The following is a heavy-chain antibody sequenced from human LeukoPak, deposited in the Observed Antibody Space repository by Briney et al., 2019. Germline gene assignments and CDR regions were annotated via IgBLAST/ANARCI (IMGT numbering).Heavy chain of an antibody. Sequence: GGSLRLSCAASGFTFCSYGMHWVRQAPGKGLEWVAVIWYDGSNKYYAGSVEGRFTISRDNSKNTLYLQMNSLRAEDTAVYYCARDLVRGSGTYGMDVWGQGTAVTVSS. J-gene: IGHJ6*02. V-gene: IGHV3-33*01. CDR2: IWYDGSNK. CDR3: ARDLVRGSGTYGMDV. CDR1: GFTFCSYG. D-gene: IGHD3-10*01.